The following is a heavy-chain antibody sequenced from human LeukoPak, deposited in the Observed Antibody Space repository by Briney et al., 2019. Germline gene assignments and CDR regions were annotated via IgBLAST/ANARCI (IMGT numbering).Heavy chain of an antibody. Sequence: GGSLRLSCAASGFTFSSYAMSWVRQAPGKGLEWVSANSGSGGSTYYADSVKGRFTISRDNSKNTLYLQMNSLRAEDTAVYYCARTPSGSGYGGPIDYWGQGTLVTVSS. J-gene: IGHJ4*02. D-gene: IGHD5-12*01. CDR3: ARTPSGSGYGGPIDY. CDR1: GFTFSSYA. CDR2: NSGSGGST. V-gene: IGHV3-23*01.